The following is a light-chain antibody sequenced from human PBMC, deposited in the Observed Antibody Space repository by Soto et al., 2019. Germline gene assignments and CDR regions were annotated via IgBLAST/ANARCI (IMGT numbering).Light chain of an antibody. CDR3: AAWDDRLSAVV. Sequence: QSVLTQPPSASGTPGQRVTISCSGSSSNIGSNTVNWYQQLPGTAPKLLIYSNDQRPSGVPDRFSGSKSGTSACLAISGLQSEDEADYYCAAWDDRLSAVVFGGGTKLTVL. V-gene: IGLV1-44*01. CDR2: SND. J-gene: IGLJ2*01. CDR1: SSNIGSNT.